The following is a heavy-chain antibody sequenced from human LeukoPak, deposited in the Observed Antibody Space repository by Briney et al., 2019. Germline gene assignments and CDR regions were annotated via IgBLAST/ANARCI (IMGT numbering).Heavy chain of an antibody. CDR3: TTDEYYYDSSGHDY. CDR1: GFPFSDAW. J-gene: IGHJ4*02. Sequence: GGSLRLSCAASGFPFSDAWMSWVRQAPGKGLEWVGRIKSKTDGGTTDYAAPVRGRFTISRDDSKNTLDLHMNSLKSEDTAVYYCTTDEYYYDSSGHDYWGQGTPVTVSS. D-gene: IGHD3-22*01. V-gene: IGHV3-15*01. CDR2: IKSKTDGGTT.